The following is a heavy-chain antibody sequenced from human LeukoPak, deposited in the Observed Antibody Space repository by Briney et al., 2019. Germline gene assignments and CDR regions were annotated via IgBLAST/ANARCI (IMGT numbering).Heavy chain of an antibody. D-gene: IGHD2-2*02. CDR3: ANIVVVPAAIGF. J-gene: IGHJ4*02. CDR1: GFRPSSYW. Sequence: GGSLRLSCAASGFRPSSYWMSWVRQAPGEGREWVSDISGSGGSTYYADSVKGRFTISRDNSKNTLYLQMNSLRAEDTAVYYCANIVVVPAAIGFWGQGTLVTVSS. V-gene: IGHV3-23*01. CDR2: ISGSGGST.